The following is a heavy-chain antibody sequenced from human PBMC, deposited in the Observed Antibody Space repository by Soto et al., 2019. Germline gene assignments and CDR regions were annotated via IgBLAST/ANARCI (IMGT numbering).Heavy chain of an antibody. J-gene: IGHJ4*02. D-gene: IGHD3-10*01. CDR1: GFTFSTYA. Sequence: GGSLRLSCAASGFTFSTYAMSWVRQAPGKGLEWVSAISGSGGSTYYADSVKGRFTISRDNSKNTLYLQMNSLRAEDTAVYYCAKGVNYYGSGSYLDYWGQGTLVTVSS. V-gene: IGHV3-23*01. CDR3: AKGVNYYGSGSYLDY. CDR2: ISGSGGST.